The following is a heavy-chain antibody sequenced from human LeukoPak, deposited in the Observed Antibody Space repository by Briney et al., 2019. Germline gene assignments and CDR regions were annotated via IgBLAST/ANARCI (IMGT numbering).Heavy chain of an antibody. Sequence: ASVKVSCKASGYTFTNYAMHWVRQAPGQRLEWMGWINAGNGYTKYSQKFQGRVTITRDTSATTAYMELSSLRSEDTAVYYCATFSWLLFAFDIWGQGTMVTVSS. CDR3: ATFSWLLFAFDI. CDR1: GYTFTNYA. V-gene: IGHV1-3*01. CDR2: INAGNGYT. D-gene: IGHD3-3*01. J-gene: IGHJ3*02.